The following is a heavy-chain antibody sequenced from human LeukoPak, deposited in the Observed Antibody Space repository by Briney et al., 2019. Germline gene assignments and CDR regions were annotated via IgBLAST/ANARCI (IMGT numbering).Heavy chain of an antibody. V-gene: IGHV1-69*13. CDR1: GYTFTSYG. D-gene: IGHD4-17*01. CDR2: IIPIFGTA. Sequence: GASVKVSCKASGYTFTSYGISWVRQAPGQGLEWMGGIIPIFGTANYAQKFQGRVTITADESTSTAYMELSSLRSEDTAVYYCARDTRSYYYYYGMDVWGQGTTVTVSS. J-gene: IGHJ6*02. CDR3: ARDTRSYYYYYGMDV.